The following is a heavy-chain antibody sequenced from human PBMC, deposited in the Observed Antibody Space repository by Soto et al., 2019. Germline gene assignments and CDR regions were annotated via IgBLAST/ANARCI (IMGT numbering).Heavy chain of an antibody. CDR2: ISSSSSYI. J-gene: IGHJ3*02. V-gene: IGHV3-21*01. D-gene: IGHD5-18*01. CDR3: ARDIGYCYGPDAFDI. Sequence: EVQLVESGGGLVKPGGSLRLSCAASGFTFSSYSMNWVRQAPGKGLEWVSSISSSSSYIYYADSVKGRFTISRDDAKNSLYLQMNSLRAEDTAVYYCARDIGYCYGPDAFDIWGQGTMVTVSS. CDR1: GFTFSSYS.